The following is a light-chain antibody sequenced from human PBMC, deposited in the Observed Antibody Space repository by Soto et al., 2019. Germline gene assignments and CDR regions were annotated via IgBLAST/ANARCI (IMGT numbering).Light chain of an antibody. CDR1: YSNIGGNS. J-gene: IGLJ3*02. Sequence: QSVLTQSPSASATPGRRVTISCSGSYSNIGGNSVNWFQQLPRSAPKLLIYADSQRPSGVPDRFSGSKSGTSASLAISGRQSEDEADYYCAAWDDGMRAWVFGGGTQLTVL. CDR3: AAWDDGMRAWV. CDR2: ADS. V-gene: IGLV1-44*01.